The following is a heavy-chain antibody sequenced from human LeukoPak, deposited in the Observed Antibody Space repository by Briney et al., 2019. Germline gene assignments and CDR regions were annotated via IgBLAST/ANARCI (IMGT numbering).Heavy chain of an antibody. CDR2: ISGNPVST. D-gene: IGHD2-21*02. Sequence: GGSLRLSCAASGFTFSSYAMSWVRQAPGKGLEWVSAISGNPVSTYYADSVKGRFTISRDNSKSTLLLQMNSLRAEDTAVYYCANGLSAGGGDRYFDYWGQGTLVTVSS. J-gene: IGHJ4*02. V-gene: IGHV3-23*01. CDR3: ANGLSAGGGDRYFDY. CDR1: GFTFSSYA.